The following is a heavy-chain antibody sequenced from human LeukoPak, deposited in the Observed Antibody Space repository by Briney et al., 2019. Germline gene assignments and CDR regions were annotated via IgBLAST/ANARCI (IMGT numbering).Heavy chain of an antibody. J-gene: IGHJ3*02. V-gene: IGHV1-18*01. CDR3: ARQWLYFSSTSCYTRRDAFDI. CDR1: GYTFTSYG. CDR2: ISAYSGNT. D-gene: IGHD2-2*02. Sequence: ASVKVSCKASGYTFTSYGISWARQAPGQGLEWMGWISAYSGNTNYAQKLQGRVTMTTATSTSTAYMELRSLRSDDTAVYYCARQWLYFSSTSCYTRRDAFDIWGQGTMVTVSS.